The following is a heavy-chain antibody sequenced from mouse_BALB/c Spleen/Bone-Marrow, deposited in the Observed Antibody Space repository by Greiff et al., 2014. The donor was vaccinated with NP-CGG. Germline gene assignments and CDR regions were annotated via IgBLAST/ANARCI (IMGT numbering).Heavy chain of an antibody. D-gene: IGHD1-2*01. CDR1: GYTFSSYW. V-gene: IGHV1-9*01. CDR2: ILPGSGGT. J-gene: IGHJ2*01. Sequence: VKLQQSGAELMKPGASVKISCKATGYTFSSYWIEWVKQRPGHGLEWIGEILPGSGGTNYNEKFKGKATFTADTSSNTAYMQLSSLTSEDSAVYYCARRVTTANYWGQGTTLTVSS. CDR3: ARRVTTANY.